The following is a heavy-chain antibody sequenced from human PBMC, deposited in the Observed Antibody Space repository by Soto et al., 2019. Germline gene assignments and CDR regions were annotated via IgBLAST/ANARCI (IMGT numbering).Heavy chain of an antibody. CDR2: ISSSSSYI. CDR3: AREVEPTYYFDY. CDR1: GFTFSSYS. V-gene: IGHV3-21*01. D-gene: IGHD1-1*01. Sequence: EVQLVESGGGLVKPGGSLRLSCAASGFTFSSYSMNWVRQAPGKGLEWVSSISSSSSYIYYADSVKGRFTISRVNAKNSLYLQMNSMRAEDTAVYYCAREVEPTYYFDYWGQGTLVTVSS. J-gene: IGHJ4*02.